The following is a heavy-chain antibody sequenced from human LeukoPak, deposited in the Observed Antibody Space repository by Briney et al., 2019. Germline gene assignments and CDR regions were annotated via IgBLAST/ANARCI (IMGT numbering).Heavy chain of an antibody. V-gene: IGHV3-23*01. J-gene: IGHJ4*02. Sequence: GGSLRLSCAASGFTFSSYAMSWVRQAPGKGPEWVSAISGSGGTTYYADSVKGRFTISRDNSKNTLYLQMNSLRAEDTAVYYCAKIGYGSGSSKRYYFDYWGQGTLVTVSS. CDR3: AKIGYGSGSSKRYYFDY. CDR1: GFTFSSYA. CDR2: ISGSGGTT. D-gene: IGHD3-10*01.